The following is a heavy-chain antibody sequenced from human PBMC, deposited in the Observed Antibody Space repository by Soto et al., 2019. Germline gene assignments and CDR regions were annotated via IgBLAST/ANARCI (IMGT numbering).Heavy chain of an antibody. J-gene: IGHJ4*02. Sequence: ASVKVSCKASGYTFTSYGISWVRQAPGQGLEWMGWISAYNGNTNYAQKLQGRVTMTTDTSTSTAYMELRSLRSDDTAVYYCARAVMEDTAMVTGYSGSYYYFDYWGQGTLVTVSS. D-gene: IGHD5-18*01. V-gene: IGHV1-18*01. CDR2: ISAYNGNT. CDR3: ARAVMEDTAMVTGYSGSYYYFDY. CDR1: GYTFTSYG.